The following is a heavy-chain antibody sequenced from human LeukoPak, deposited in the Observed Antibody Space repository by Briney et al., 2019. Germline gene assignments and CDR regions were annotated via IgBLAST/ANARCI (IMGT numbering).Heavy chain of an antibody. D-gene: IGHD3-22*01. CDR3: AIMHGYYDGSGFWVQ. CDR2: ISPSGDRT. J-gene: IGHJ4*02. V-gene: IGHV3-23*01. Sequence: GGSLRLSCAASGFTFSSYAMSWVRQAPGKGLEWVSFISPSGDRTSNADSVEGCFTISRDNTRNTLYLQMNSLRDEDTGVYYCAIMHGYYDGSGFWVQWGQGTLVTVSS. CDR1: GFTFSSYA.